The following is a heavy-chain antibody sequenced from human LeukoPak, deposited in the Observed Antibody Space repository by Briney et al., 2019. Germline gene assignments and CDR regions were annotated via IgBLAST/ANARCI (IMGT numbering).Heavy chain of an antibody. V-gene: IGHV5-51*01. J-gene: IGHJ4*02. CDR2: IYPGDSHN. D-gene: IGHD3-10*01. CDR3: ARGYGSGSYAYFDY. Sequence: GESLKISCKGSGYSFTSHWIGWVRQMPGKGLEWMGIIYPGDSHNTYRPSFQGQATISADKSINTAYLQWSSLKASDTAMYYCARGYGSGSYAYFDYWGQGTLVTVSS. CDR1: GYSFTSHW.